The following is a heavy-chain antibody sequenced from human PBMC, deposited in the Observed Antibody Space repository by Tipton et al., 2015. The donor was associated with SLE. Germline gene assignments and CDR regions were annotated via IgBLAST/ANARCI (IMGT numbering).Heavy chain of an antibody. D-gene: IGHD7-27*01. Sequence: GSLRLSCAASGFTFSGYNMNWVRQAPGKGLEWVSYISTTGNTIYYADSVKGRFTISRDNAKNSLFLQMNSLRVEDTAVYYCAKGGTGKFDYWGQGTLVTVSS. CDR3: AKGGTGKFDY. J-gene: IGHJ4*02. CDR1: GFTFSGYN. CDR2: ISTTGNTI. V-gene: IGHV3-48*01.